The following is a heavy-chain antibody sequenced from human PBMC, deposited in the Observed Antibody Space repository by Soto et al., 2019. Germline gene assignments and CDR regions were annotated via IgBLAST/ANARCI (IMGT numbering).Heavy chain of an antibody. Sequence: SETLSLTCTVSGGSVTSDEDYWTWIRHSPGKGLEWIGYISNSGSTCYNPSLKTRLSMSVDRSKNQFTLRLTSVTAADTAVYFCATESGSTYGYFDHWGQGTQVTVSS. CDR3: ATESGSTYGYFDH. D-gene: IGHD5-18*01. J-gene: IGHJ4*02. V-gene: IGHV4-30-4*01. CDR2: ISNSGST. CDR1: GGSVTSDEDY.